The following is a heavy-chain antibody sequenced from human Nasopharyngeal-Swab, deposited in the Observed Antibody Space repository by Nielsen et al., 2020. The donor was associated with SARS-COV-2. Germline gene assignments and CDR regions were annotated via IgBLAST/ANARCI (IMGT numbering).Heavy chain of an antibody. Sequence: GSLRLSCTVSGGSISSSTYYWAWIRQPPGKGLEWIGSIYYGGSTYYNPSLKSRVTISVDTSKNQFSLKLSSVTAADTAVYYCATLSSSWYEYYLDYWGQGTLVTVSS. CDR3: ATLSSSWYEYYLDY. D-gene: IGHD6-13*01. CDR2: IYYGGST. CDR1: GGSISSSTYY. J-gene: IGHJ4*02. V-gene: IGHV4-39*01.